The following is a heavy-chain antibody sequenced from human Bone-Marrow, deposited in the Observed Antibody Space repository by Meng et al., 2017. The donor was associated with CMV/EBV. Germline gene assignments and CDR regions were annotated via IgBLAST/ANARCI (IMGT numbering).Heavy chain of an antibody. CDR1: GFTFSSYS. Sequence: GGSLRLSCAASGFTFSSYSMNWVRQAPGKGLEWVSSISSSSSYIYYADSVKGRFTISRDNARNSLFLQMTSLTAADTAVYYCARDYGSTTGTGSWGQGTLVTVSS. J-gene: IGHJ5*02. CDR2: ISSSSSYI. D-gene: IGHD1-1*01. CDR3: ARDYGSTTGTGS. V-gene: IGHV3-21*01.